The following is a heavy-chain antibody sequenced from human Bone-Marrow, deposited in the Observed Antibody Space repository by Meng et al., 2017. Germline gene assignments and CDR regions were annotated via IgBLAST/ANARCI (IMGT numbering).Heavy chain of an antibody. J-gene: IGHJ4*02. V-gene: IGHV4-34*01. D-gene: IGHD5-18*01. CDR2: INHSGST. CDR3: AKFLPGYSYGFDY. Sequence: SETLSLTCAVYGGSFSGYYWGWIRQPPGKGLEWIGEINHSGSTNYNPPLKRRITISVDTSKNQFSLKLSSVTAADTAVYYCAKFLPGYSYGFDYWGQGTLVTVSS. CDR1: GGSFSGYY.